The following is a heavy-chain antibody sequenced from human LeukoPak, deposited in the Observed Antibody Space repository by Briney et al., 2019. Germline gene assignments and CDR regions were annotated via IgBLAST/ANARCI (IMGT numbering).Heavy chain of an antibody. V-gene: IGHV3-23*01. CDR1: GFTFSSYA. J-gene: IGHJ5*02. CDR3: ARDLCAFQNYDPEESAP. D-gene: IGHD3-3*01. CDR2: ISGSGGST. Sequence: PGGSLRLSCAASGFTFSSYAMSWVRQAPGKGLEWVSAISGSGGSTYYADSVKGRFTISRDNSKNTLYLQMNSLRAEDTAVYYCARDLCAFQNYDPEESAPWGQGTLVTVSS.